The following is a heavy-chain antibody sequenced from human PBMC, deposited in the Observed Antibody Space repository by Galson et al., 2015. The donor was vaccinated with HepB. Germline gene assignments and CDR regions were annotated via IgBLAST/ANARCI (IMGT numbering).Heavy chain of an antibody. D-gene: IGHD6-6*01. CDR1: GGTFNSYA. CDR3: ARDPNQYSRSNWFDP. J-gene: IGHJ5*02. CDR2: IIPIFGTA. Sequence: QSGAEVTKPGESLRISCKASGGTFNSYAISWVRQAPGQGLEWMGGIIPIFGTANYAQKFQGRVTITADESTSTAYMELSSLRSEDTAVYYCARDPNQYSRSNWFDPWGQGTLVTVSS. V-gene: IGHV1-69*01.